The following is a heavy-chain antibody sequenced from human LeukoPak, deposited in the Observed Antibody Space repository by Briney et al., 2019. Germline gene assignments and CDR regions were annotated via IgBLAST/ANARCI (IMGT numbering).Heavy chain of an antibody. J-gene: IGHJ5*02. CDR2: IDPSGDKT. D-gene: IGHD3-22*01. CDR1: GGTFSSYA. V-gene: IGHV1-46*01. Sequence: GASVNVSCKASGGTFSSYAISWVRQAPGQGLEWMGIIDPSGDKTTYAQKFQGRVTMTRDTSTSTVYMELSSLRSEDTAVYYCARGLDSNGYYAPWGQGTLVTVSS. CDR3: ARGLDSNGYYAP.